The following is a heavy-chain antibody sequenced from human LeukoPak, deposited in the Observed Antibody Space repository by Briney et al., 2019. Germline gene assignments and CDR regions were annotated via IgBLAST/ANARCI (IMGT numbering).Heavy chain of an antibody. Sequence: PSQTLSLTCTVSGGSISSGDYYWSWVRQPAGEGLEWIGRFYTSGSTDYSPSLKSRVTISVDTSKNQFSLELNSVTAADTAVYYCARDWYNWNYDYWGQGTLVTVSS. CDR3: ARDWYNWNYDY. J-gene: IGHJ4*02. CDR1: GGSISSGDYY. CDR2: FYTSGST. D-gene: IGHD1-7*01. V-gene: IGHV4-61*02.